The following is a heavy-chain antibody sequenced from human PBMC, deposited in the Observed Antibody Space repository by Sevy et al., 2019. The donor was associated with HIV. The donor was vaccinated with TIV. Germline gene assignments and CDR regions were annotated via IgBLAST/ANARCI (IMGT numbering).Heavy chain of an antibody. J-gene: IGHJ4*02. V-gene: IGHV4-39*01. CDR3: ARGRITFFDD. CDR1: GGPISTCTNF. Sequence: SETLSLTCIVSGGPISTCTNFWGWIRQPPGKGLEWIGSIYCGGSPYYNPSLKSRVAISEDTSKNQFSLKVNSVSAADTAVYYCARGRITFFDDWGQGALVTVSS. CDR2: IYCGGSP. D-gene: IGHD3-16*01.